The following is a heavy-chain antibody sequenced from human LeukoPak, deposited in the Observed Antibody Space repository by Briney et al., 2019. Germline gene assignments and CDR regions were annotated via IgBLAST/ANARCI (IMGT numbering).Heavy chain of an antibody. J-gene: IGHJ4*02. CDR3: AKRPDCSTTNCFRFEY. D-gene: IGHD2-2*01. V-gene: IGHV3-23*01. CDR1: GFTFSTYA. Sequence: GGSLRLSCAASGFTFSTYAMSWVRQAPGQGLEWVSSINGDGGSTYYAESVKGRFTVSRDNSKNILYLQMDSLRAEDTAVYYCAKRPDCSTTNCFRFEYWGQGTLVTVSS. CDR2: INGDGGST.